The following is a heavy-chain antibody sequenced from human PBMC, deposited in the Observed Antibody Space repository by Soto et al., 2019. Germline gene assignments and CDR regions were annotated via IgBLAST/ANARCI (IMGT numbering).Heavy chain of an antibody. CDR1: GFTFSRYA. Sequence: GGSLRLSCSASGFTFSRYAMHWVRQAPGKGLEYVSAISSNGGSTYYADSVKGRFTISRDNSKNTLYLQMSSLRAEDTAVYYCVKDHDFWSSYFAGNWFDPWGQGTLVTVSS. CDR2: ISSNGGST. D-gene: IGHD3-3*01. V-gene: IGHV3-64D*06. J-gene: IGHJ5*02. CDR3: VKDHDFWSSYFAGNWFDP.